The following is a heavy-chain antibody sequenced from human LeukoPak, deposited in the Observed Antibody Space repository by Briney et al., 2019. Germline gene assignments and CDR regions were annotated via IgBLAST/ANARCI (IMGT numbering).Heavy chain of an antibody. D-gene: IGHD6-19*01. CDR1: GFTFSDYY. CDR3: AREQRGSGWRDIDY. V-gene: IGHV3-11*06. CDR2: ISSSSSYT. Sequence: GGSLRLSCAASGFTFSDYYMSWIRQVPGKGLEWVSYISSSSSYTNYADSVKGRFTISRDNAKNSLYLQMNSLRAEDTAVYYCAREQRGSGWRDIDYWGQGTLVTVSS. J-gene: IGHJ4*02.